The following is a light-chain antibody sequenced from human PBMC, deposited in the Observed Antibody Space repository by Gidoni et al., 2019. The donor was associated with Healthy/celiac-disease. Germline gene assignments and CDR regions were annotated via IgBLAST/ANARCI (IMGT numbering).Light chain of an antibody. Sequence: EIVLTQSPGTLSLSPGERATLSCRASQSVRSSDLAWYQQKPGQAPRLLSYGASSRATGIPDRLSGSGSGTDFTLTISRLEPEDFAVYYCQQYGSRFTCGPGTKVDIK. CDR3: QQYGSRFT. CDR2: GAS. CDR1: QSVRSSD. J-gene: IGKJ3*01. V-gene: IGKV3-20*01.